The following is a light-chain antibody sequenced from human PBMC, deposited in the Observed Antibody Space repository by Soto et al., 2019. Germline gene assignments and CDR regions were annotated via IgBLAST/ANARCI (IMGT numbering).Light chain of an antibody. Sequence: QSVLTQPPSASGTPGQRVTMSCSGSRFNIGSNTVSWYQQLPGTAPKLLIYSNDQRPSGVPDRFSGSKSGSSASLVIRGLQSEDEADYYCAAWHDTLNGPVFGGGTKVTVL. CDR1: RFNIGSNT. CDR3: AAWHDTLNGPV. CDR2: SND. J-gene: IGLJ3*02. V-gene: IGLV1-44*01.